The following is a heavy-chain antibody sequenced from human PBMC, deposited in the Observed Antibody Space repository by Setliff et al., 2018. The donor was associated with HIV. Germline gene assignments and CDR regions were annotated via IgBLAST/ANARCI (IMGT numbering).Heavy chain of an antibody. CDR3: AAFSGTYRGAFDI. CDR2: IYHNGNT. CDR1: GYSISSGYY. Sequence: SETLSLTCAVSGYSISSGYYWGWIRQPPGKGLEWIGSIYHNGNTYYNPSLRSRVTISVDTSKNQFSLKLSSVTAADTAMYYCAAFSGTYRGAFDIWGQGTMVTVSS. J-gene: IGHJ3*02. D-gene: IGHD1-26*01. V-gene: IGHV4-38-2*01.